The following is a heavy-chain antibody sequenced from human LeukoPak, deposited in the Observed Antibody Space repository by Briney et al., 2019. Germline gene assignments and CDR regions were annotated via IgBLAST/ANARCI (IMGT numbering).Heavy chain of an antibody. J-gene: IGHJ5*02. V-gene: IGHV3-30*02. D-gene: IGHD3-16*01. CDR1: GFTFSNFG. CDR2: IRFDGTSE. CDR3: AKRVFGSSFDP. Sequence: GGSLRLSCAASGFTFSNFGMHWVRQAPGKGLEWVAFIRFDGTSEFYADSVKARFTISRDNSKNTLYLQMNSLRAEDTAVYYCAKRVFGSSFDPWGQGTLVTVSS.